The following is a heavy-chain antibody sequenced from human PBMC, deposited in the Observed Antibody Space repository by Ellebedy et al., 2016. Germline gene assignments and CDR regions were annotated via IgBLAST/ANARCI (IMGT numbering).Heavy chain of an antibody. Sequence: ASVKVSXKAFRYTFSGYYIHWVRQAPGQGLEWMGWINPNSDGTKSAQKFQGRVTMTRDTSISTVYMELSGLISDDTAVYYCARDVGATTSCFDYWGQGTLVTVSS. CDR2: INPNSDGT. CDR3: ARDVGATTSCFDY. CDR1: RYTFSGYY. V-gene: IGHV1-2*02. J-gene: IGHJ4*02. D-gene: IGHD1-26*01.